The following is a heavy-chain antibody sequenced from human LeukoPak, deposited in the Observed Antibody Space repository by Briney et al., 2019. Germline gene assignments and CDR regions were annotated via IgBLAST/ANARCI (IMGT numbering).Heavy chain of an antibody. V-gene: IGHV4-61*01. CDR2: IYYSGST. CDR1: GYSISSGYY. Sequence: SETLSLTCTVSGYSISSGYYWSWIRQPPGKGLEWIGYIYYSGSTNYNPSLKSRVTISVDTSKNQFSLKLSSVTAADTAVYYCARDGDTAMATGFDYWGQGTLVTVSS. CDR3: ARDGDTAMATGFDY. D-gene: IGHD5-18*01. J-gene: IGHJ4*02.